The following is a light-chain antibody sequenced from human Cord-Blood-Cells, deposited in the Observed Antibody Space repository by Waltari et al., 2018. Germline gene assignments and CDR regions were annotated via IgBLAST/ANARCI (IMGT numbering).Light chain of an antibody. CDR2: AAS. CDR3: QQSYSTPYT. V-gene: IGKV1-39*01. Sequence: DIQMTQSPSSLSASVGERVTITCRASQSSSSYLNWYQQKPGKAPKLLIYAASSLQSGVPSRFSGSGSGTDFTLTISSLQPEDFATYYCQQSYSTPYTFGQGTKLEIK. CDR1: QSSSSY. J-gene: IGKJ2*01.